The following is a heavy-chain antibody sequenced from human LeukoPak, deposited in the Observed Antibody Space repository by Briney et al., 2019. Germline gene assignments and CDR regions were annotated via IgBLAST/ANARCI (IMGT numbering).Heavy chain of an antibody. J-gene: IGHJ3*02. V-gene: IGHV3-7*01. CDR1: GFTFSSYW. CDR2: IKQDGSEK. CDR3: ARDSTIYDFWSGYSGAFDI. D-gene: IGHD3-3*01. Sequence: AGGSLRLSCAASGFTFSSYWMSWVRQAPGKGLEWVANIKQDGSEKYYVDSVKGRFTISRDNAKNSLYLQMNSLRAEDTAVYYCARDSTIYDFWSGYSGAFDISGQGTMVTVSS.